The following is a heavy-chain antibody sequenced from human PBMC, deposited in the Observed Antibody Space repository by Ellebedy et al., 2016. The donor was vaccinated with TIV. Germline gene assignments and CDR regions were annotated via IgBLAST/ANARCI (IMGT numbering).Heavy chain of an antibody. CDR1: GYSISSDYY. Sequence: SETLSLTCTVSGYSISSDYYWGWIRQPPGKGLEWIGSVYHSGTTYYNPSLKTRVTISIDSSKNQFSLKLNSVTAADTAVYCCARGGTSGTHHCDYWGQGTLVTVSS. J-gene: IGHJ4*02. D-gene: IGHD3-10*01. V-gene: IGHV4-38-2*02. CDR3: ARGGTSGTHHCDY. CDR2: VYHSGTT.